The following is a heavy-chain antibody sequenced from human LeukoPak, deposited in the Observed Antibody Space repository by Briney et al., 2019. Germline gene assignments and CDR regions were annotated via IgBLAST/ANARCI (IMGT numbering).Heavy chain of an antibody. Sequence: PVKVSCKASGGTFSSYAISWVRQAPGQGLEWMGGIIPIFGTANYAQKFQGRVTITADESTSTAYMELSSLRSEDTAVYYCARFRYCSGGSCYQDFDYWGQGTLVTVSS. CDR1: GGTFSSYA. CDR2: IIPIFGTA. CDR3: ARFRYCSGGSCYQDFDY. J-gene: IGHJ4*02. D-gene: IGHD2-15*01. V-gene: IGHV1-69*13.